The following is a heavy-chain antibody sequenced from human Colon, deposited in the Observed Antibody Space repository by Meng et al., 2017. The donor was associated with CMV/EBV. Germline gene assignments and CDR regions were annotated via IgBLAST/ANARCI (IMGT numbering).Heavy chain of an antibody. CDR2: IYYRGST. Sequence: SETLSLTCTVSGGSVGTGSYSWSWIRQSPGKGLEWIGYIYYRGSTNYNTSHKSRVTMSIDTSKNQFPLKLTPVTAADTAVYYCAREGGGMSAVLRSDYYGLDVWGQGIAVTVSS. CDR3: AREGGGMSAVLRSDYYGLDV. J-gene: IGHJ6*02. D-gene: IGHD6-13*01. V-gene: IGHV4-61*01. CDR1: GGSVGTGSYS.